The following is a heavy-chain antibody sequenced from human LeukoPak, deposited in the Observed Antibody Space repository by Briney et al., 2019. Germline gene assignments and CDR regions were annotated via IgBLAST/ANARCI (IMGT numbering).Heavy chain of an antibody. CDR2: MIQSGSA. CDR1: GGAFSDYY. CDR3: ARGNIVATILGGLHGTTAFDF. V-gene: IGHV4-34*01. J-gene: IGHJ4*02. D-gene: IGHD5-12*01. Sequence: SETLSLTCGVSGGAFSDYYWSWIRQAPGKGLEWIGEMIQSGSANYNPSLRSRVTISGDTSRNQFSLKLNSLTAADTAVYYCARGNIVATILGGLHGTTAFDFWGQGILVTVSS.